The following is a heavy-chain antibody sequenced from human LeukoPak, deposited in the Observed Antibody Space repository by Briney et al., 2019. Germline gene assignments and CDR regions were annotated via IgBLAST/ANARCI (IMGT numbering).Heavy chain of an antibody. D-gene: IGHD6-6*01. J-gene: IGHJ5*02. V-gene: IGHV4-59*01. CDR1: GKSISTYY. CDR3: ARDSSSPPEGWLDP. CDR2: IYYTGST. Sequence: PSETLSLTCSVSGKSISTYYWNWIRQSPGKALEWIGYIYYTGSTNYNPSLKSRVTISVDTSKNQFSLTLRSATAADTAVYYCARDSSSPPEGWLDPWGQGTLVTVSS.